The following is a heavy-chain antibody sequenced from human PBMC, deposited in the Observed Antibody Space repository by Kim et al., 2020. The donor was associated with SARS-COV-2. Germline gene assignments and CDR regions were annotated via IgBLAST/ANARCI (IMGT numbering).Heavy chain of an antibody. CDR3: ASNQEVYDSSGYYYSGVY. D-gene: IGHD3-22*01. CDR2: IIPIFGTA. J-gene: IGHJ4*02. CDR1: GGTFSSYA. V-gene: IGHV1-69*13. Sequence: SVKVSCKASGGTFSSYAISWVRQAPGQGLEWMGGIIPIFGTANYAQKFQGRVTITADESTSTAYMELSSLRSEDTAVYYCASNQEVYDSSGYYYSGVYWGQGTLVTVSS.